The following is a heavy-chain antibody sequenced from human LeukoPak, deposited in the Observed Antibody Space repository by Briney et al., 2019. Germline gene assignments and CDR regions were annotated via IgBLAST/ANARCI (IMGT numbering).Heavy chain of an antibody. J-gene: IGHJ5*02. CDR2: IYHSRST. CDR3: ARGGVYYGSGSNWFDP. Sequence: PSGTLSLTCAVSGASISSSNRWSWVRQPPGRGLEWIGEIYHSRSTNYNPSLKSRVTISLDKSKNQFSLKLNSVTAADTAVYYCARGGVYYGSGSNWFDPWGQGTLVTVSS. V-gene: IGHV4-4*02. CDR1: GASISSSNR. D-gene: IGHD3-10*01.